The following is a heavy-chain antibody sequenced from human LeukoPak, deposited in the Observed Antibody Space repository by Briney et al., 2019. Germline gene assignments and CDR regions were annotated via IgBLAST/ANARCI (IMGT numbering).Heavy chain of an antibody. V-gene: IGHV1-46*01. CDR2: INPSGGST. Sequence: ASVKVSCKASGYTFTSYYMHWVRQAPGQGPEWMGIINPSGGSTTYAQKFQGRVTMTGDTSTSTVYMELSSLRSEDTAVYYCARDLYGSGTYPRYWGQGTLVTVPS. CDR1: GYTFTSYY. J-gene: IGHJ4*02. CDR3: ARDLYGSGTYPRY. D-gene: IGHD3-10*01.